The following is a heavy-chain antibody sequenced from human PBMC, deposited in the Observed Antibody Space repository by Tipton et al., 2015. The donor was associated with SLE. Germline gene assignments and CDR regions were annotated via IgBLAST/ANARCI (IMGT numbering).Heavy chain of an antibody. Sequence: TLSLTCVVYGGSFNDYYWTWIRQPPGKGLEWIGEINHSGTANYNPSLKSRVTISVDTSKNQFSLTLSSVTAADTAVYYCARESRGAAVGKDVWGQGPTVTVSS. CDR3: ARESRGAAVGKDV. V-gene: IGHV4-34*01. CDR1: GGSFNDYY. D-gene: IGHD6-13*01. J-gene: IGHJ6*02. CDR2: INHSGTA.